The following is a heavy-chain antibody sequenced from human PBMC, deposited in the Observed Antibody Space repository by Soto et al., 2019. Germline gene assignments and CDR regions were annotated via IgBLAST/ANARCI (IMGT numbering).Heavy chain of an antibody. V-gene: IGHV1-69*02. CDR2: IIPILAIA. CDR3: ARGLSEDDAFDI. D-gene: IGHD6-25*01. Sequence: QVQLVQSGTEVKKPGSSVKVSCKASGGTFSSFTIAWVRQAPGQGLEWMGSIIPILAIANYAQKFQGRVTITADKSTNTADMELSSLRSEDTAVYYCARGLSEDDAFDIWGQGTMVTVSS. J-gene: IGHJ3*02. CDR1: GGTFSSFT.